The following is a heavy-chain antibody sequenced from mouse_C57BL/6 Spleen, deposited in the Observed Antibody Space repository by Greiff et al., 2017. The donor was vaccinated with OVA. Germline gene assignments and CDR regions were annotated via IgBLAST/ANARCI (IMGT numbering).Heavy chain of an antibody. CDR2: IDPETGGT. J-gene: IGHJ2*01. Sequence: QVQLQQSGAELVRPGASVTLSCKASGYTFTDYEMHWVKQTPVHGLEWIGAIDPETGGTAYNQKFKGKSILTADKSSSTAYMELRSLTSEDSAVYYCTREAGRKLHYFDYWGQGTTLTVSS. V-gene: IGHV1-15*01. CDR3: TREAGRKLHYFDY. CDR1: GYTFTDYE.